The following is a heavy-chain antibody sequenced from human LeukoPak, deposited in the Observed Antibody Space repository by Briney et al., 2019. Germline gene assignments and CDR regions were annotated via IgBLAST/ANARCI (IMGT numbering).Heavy chain of an antibody. Sequence: GASVKVSCKASGGTFSSYAISWVRQAPGQGLEWMGGIIPIFGTANYAQKFQGRVTITADKSTSTAYMELSSLRSEDTAVYYCARGSLFGSSGYYYYYYYMDVWGKGTTVTVSS. J-gene: IGHJ6*03. CDR2: IIPIFGTA. CDR1: GGTFSSYA. CDR3: ARGSLFGSSGYYYYYYYMDV. D-gene: IGHD3-10*02. V-gene: IGHV1-69*06.